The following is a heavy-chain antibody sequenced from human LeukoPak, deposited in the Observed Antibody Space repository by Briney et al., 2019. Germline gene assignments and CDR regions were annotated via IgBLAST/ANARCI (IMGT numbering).Heavy chain of an antibody. J-gene: IGHJ3*02. Sequence: SETLSLTCTVSGGSISSYYWSWIRQPAGKGLEWIGRIYTSGSTNYNPSLKSRVTMSVDTSKNQFSLKLSSVTAADTAVYYCARDLADYYVSSGYPTRHAFDIWGQGTMVTVSS. D-gene: IGHD3-22*01. CDR3: ARDLADYYVSSGYPTRHAFDI. V-gene: IGHV4-4*07. CDR2: IYTSGST. CDR1: GGSISSYY.